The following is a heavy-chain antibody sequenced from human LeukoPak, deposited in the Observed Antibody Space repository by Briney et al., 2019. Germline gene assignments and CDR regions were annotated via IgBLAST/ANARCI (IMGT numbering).Heavy chain of an antibody. CDR1: GFTFSTYW. CDR2: INSDGSIT. J-gene: IGHJ3*01. CDR3: ARGISATGGG. D-gene: IGHD6-13*01. Sequence: GGSLRLSCAASGFTFSTYWMHWVRQVPGKGLVWVSRINSDGSITTYADSVKGRFTISRDNAKNTLYLQMNSLRVEDTAVYYCARGISATGGGWGQGTMVTVSS. V-gene: IGHV3-74*01.